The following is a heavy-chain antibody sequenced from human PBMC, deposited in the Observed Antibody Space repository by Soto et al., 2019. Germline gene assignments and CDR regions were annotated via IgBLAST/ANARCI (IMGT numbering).Heavy chain of an antibody. V-gene: IGHV5-51*01. Sequence: GVSLKISCKGSGYSFTRYWIGWWRQMPGKGLEWMGIIYPGDSDTRYSPSFQGQVTISADKSISTAYLQWSSLKASDTAMYYCARGGYSSGWSRVYYYYYYRMDVWGQGTTVNDSS. CDR2: IYPGDSDT. CDR1: GYSFTRYW. CDR3: ARGGYSSGWSRVYYYYYYRMDV. J-gene: IGHJ6*02. D-gene: IGHD6-19*01.